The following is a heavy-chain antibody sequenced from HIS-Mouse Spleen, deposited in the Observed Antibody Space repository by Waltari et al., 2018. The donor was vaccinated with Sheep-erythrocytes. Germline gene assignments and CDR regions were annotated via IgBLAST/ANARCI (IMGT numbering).Heavy chain of an antibody. CDR3: ARDNTSDAFDI. V-gene: IGHV3-21*01. J-gene: IGHJ3*02. Sequence: SCAASGFTFSSYSMNWVRQAPGKGLEWVSSISSSSSYIYYADSVKGRFTISRDNAKNSLYLQINRLRAEDTAVSYSARDNTSDAFDIWRQGTMVTVS. CDR2: ISSSSSYI. CDR1: GFTFSSYS.